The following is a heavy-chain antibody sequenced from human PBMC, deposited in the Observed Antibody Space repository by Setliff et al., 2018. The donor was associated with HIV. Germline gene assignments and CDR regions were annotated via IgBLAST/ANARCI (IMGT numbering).Heavy chain of an antibody. CDR1: GPPSAVYA. J-gene: IGHJ6*03. CDR3: TRDRQPGYDFWSGYSYYYYYYMDV. D-gene: IGHD3-3*01. CDR2: IRSKAYGGTT. V-gene: IGHV3-49*04. Sequence: GGSLRPSGIVPGPPSAVYAMSWVRQAPGKGMEWVGFIRSKAYGGTTENAASVKGRFTISRDDSKSIAYLQMNSLKTEDTAVYYCTRDRQPGYDFWSGYSYYYYYYMDVWGKGTTVTVSS.